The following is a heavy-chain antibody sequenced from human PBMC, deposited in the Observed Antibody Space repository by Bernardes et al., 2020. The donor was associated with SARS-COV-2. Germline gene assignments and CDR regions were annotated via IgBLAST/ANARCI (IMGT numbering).Heavy chain of an antibody. V-gene: IGHV4-59*01. J-gene: IGHJ5*02. CDR3: ATERAAAGGGWFDP. CDR1: GGSIRSYY. Sequence: SETLSLTCTVSGGSIRSYYWSWIRQPPGQGLEWIGYIYYSGSTNYNPSLKSRVTISVDTSKNQFSLKLSSVTAADTAVYYCATERAAAGGGWFDPWGQGTLVTVSS. D-gene: IGHD6-13*01. CDR2: IYYSGST.